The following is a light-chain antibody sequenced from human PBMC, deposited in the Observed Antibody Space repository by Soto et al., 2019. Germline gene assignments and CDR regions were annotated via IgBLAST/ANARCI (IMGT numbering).Light chain of an antibody. V-gene: IGKV1-13*02. J-gene: IGKJ5*01. Sequence: AIQLTQSPSSLSASVGDRVSITCRASQGISSALAWYQHKPGKAPKILIYDASSLQSGVPSRFSGSESGTECTLIISSLQPEDFATYYCQQLKSYPFTFGQGTRLETK. CDR1: QGISSA. CDR3: QQLKSYPFT. CDR2: DAS.